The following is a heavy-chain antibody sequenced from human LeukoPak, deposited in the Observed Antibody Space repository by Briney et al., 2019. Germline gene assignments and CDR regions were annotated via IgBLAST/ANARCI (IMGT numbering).Heavy chain of an antibody. D-gene: IGHD3-10*01. V-gene: IGHV3-30*04. J-gene: IGHJ6*03. CDR2: ISYDGSNK. CDR3: ARDPRDYYYMDV. CDR1: GFTFSGSA. Sequence: GGSLRLSCAASGFTFSGSAMHWVRQASGKGLEWVAVISYDGSNKYYADSVKGRFTISRDNSKNTLYLQMNSLRAEDTAVYYCARDPRDYYYMDVWGKGTTVTVSS.